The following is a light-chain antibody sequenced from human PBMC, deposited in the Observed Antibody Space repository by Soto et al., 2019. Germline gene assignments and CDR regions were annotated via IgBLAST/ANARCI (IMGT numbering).Light chain of an antibody. CDR3: QRYINAPPVT. V-gene: IGKV1-27*01. J-gene: IGKJ3*01. Sequence: DIQMTQSPSSLSASVGDRVTITCRASQDINNYLAWYQQKPGKPPKLLIYAASTLQSGVPSRFSGGGSGTDFTLTINSLQPENVATYYCQRYINAPPVTFGPGTKV. CDR2: AAS. CDR1: QDINNY.